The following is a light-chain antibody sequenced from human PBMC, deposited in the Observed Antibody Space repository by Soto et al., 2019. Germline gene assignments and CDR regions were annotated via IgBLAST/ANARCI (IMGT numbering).Light chain of an antibody. Sequence: DIQVTQSPSSLSASVGDRVTITCRASQDISGHLAWYQQKPGKVPKLLIYEASTLQSRVPSRFSASGSGTDFTLTISSLQPEDVAPYYCQKYNGTPRTFGQWTKVELK. J-gene: IGKJ1*01. CDR2: EAS. CDR1: QDISGH. V-gene: IGKV1-27*01. CDR3: QKYNGTPRT.